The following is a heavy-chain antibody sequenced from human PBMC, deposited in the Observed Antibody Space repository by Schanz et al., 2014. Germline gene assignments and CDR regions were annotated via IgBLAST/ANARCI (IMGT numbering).Heavy chain of an antibody. CDR1: GFSLSSYN. CDR2: ISSSSSYI. Sequence: VQLVESGGGLVKPGESLRLSCAASGFSLSSYNMNWVRQAPGKGLEWVSSISSSSSYIYYADSVKGRFTISRDNAKSSLFLQMNSLRAEDTAVYYCARDGNQPLDAWGQGTLVTVSS. D-gene: IGHD2-2*01. J-gene: IGHJ5*02. CDR3: ARDGNQPLDA. V-gene: IGHV3-21*04.